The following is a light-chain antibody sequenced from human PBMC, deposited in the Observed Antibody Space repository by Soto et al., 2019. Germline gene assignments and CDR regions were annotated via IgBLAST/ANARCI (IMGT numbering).Light chain of an antibody. CDR2: DVT. Sequence: QSVLAQPASVSGSPGQSITISCTGTSTDVGAYNYVSWYQQYPGKAPKLVIFDVTNRPSEVSDRFSGSKSGNTASLTISGFQFEDEADYYCSSYRGSSTPVFGGGTKVTVL. CDR1: STDVGAYNY. J-gene: IGLJ2*01. CDR3: SSYRGSSTPV. V-gene: IGLV2-14*03.